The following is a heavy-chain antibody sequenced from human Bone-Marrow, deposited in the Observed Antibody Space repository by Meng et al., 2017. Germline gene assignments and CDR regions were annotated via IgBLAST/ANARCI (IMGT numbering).Heavy chain of an antibody. J-gene: IGHJ4*02. Sequence: GAEGKNPGAPVTCSCKTSGETFTNDAMQWVRQAPGQRLEWMGWINAGNGNTKYSQKFQGRVTITRDTSASTAYMELSSLRSEDTAVYYCARDPPYGEYGGPFDYWGQGTLVTVSS. CDR1: GETFTNDA. V-gene: IGHV1-3*01. D-gene: IGHD3-10*01. CDR3: ARDPPYGEYGGPFDY. CDR2: INAGNGNT.